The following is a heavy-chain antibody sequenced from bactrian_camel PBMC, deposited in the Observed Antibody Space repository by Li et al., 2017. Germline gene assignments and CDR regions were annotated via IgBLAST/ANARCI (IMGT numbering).Heavy chain of an antibody. D-gene: IGHD3*01. CDR1: GAPTC. CDR2: VYMVHGTT. V-gene: IGHV3S53*01. Sequence: QVQLVESGGGSVQPGGSLRLSCRVSGAPTCMAWFRQAPGKERERVAHVYMVHGTTNYADSVKGRFTISQADAKNKVHLLITNLKPDDTAIYYCAAGEYCSGGYDLGGDADFNFWGQGTQVTVS. CDR3: AAGEYCSGGYDLGGDADFNF. J-gene: IGHJ6*01.